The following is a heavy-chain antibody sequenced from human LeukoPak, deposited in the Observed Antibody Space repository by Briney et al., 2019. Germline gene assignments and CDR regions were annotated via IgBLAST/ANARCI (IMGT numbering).Heavy chain of an antibody. CDR1: GFSFSSYG. V-gene: IGHV3-7*03. D-gene: IGHD1-26*01. CDR2: IKQDEGEK. Sequence: PGGSLRLSCIPSGFSFSSYGMHWVRQAPGKGLEWVASIKQDEGEKYYVDSVKGRFTTSRDNAKSSLYLQMNALRGEDTAVYYCARLVGDVTTWDCWGQGTLVTVSS. CDR3: ARLVGDVTTWDC. J-gene: IGHJ4*02.